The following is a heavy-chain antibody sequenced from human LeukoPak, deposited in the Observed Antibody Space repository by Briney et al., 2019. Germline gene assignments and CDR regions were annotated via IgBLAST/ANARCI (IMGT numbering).Heavy chain of an antibody. CDR1: GDSISPYY. D-gene: IGHD2-2*01. CDR2: VAPSGKT. V-gene: IGHV4-4*07. J-gene: IGHJ6*03. Sequence: SETLSLTCAVSGDSISPYYWSWIRQSAGKGLEWIGRVAPSGKTYYNLSLKSRLTMSLDTSKNQFSLKLSSVTAADTAVYYCARTSEGYCRSTRCWAYYYYMDVWGKGTTVTISS. CDR3: ARTSEGYCRSTRCWAYYYYMDV.